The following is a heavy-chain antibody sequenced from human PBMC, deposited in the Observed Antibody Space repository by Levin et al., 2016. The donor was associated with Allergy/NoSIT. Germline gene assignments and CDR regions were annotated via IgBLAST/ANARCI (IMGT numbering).Heavy chain of an antibody. D-gene: IGHD6-6*01. Sequence: SETLSLTCTVSGGSVSGYSWSWIRQPPGKGLEWIGYIYHSGSTYYNPSLKSRVTISVDRSKNHFSLKLSSVTAADTAVYYCARAPTSIAPRLGGYFDLWGRGTLVTVSS. J-gene: IGHJ2*01. CDR2: IYHSGST. CDR3: ARAPTSIAPRLGGYFDL. CDR1: GGSVSGYS. V-gene: IGHV4-30-2*01.